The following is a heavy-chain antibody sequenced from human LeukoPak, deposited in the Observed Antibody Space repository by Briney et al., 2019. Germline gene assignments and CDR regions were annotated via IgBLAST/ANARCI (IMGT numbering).Heavy chain of an antibody. J-gene: IGHJ4*02. CDR2: SSSDANTI. Sequence: GGSLRLSCAASGFSFSSYEMNWVRQAPGKGLGWVSYSSSDANTINYADSVKGRFIISRDNAKNSLYLQMNSLRVEDTAVYYCARGLAAAGTDAYWGQGALVTVSS. CDR3: ARGLAAAGTDAY. V-gene: IGHV3-48*03. CDR1: GFSFSSYE. D-gene: IGHD6-13*01.